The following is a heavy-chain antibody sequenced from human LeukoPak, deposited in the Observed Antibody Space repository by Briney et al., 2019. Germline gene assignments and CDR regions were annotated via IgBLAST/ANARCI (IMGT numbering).Heavy chain of an antibody. D-gene: IGHD3-22*01. V-gene: IGHV1-18*01. CDR3: ARLVVNDNSGYYLGYFDY. CDR2: ISVYSGNT. J-gene: IGHJ4*02. CDR1: GYTFTNYG. Sequence: ASVKVSCKASGYTFTNYGVSWVRQAPGQGLEWMGWISVYSGNTIYGPKSQGRVTMTTDTSTSTTYMELRSLRSDDTAVYYFARLVVNDNSGYYLGYFDYWGQGTLVTVSS.